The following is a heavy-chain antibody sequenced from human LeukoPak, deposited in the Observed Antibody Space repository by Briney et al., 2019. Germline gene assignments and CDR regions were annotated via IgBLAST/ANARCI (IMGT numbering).Heavy chain of an antibody. CDR1: GGSISSYY. D-gene: IGHD3-10*01. V-gene: IGHV4-59*01. CDR3: ASQARASGWFDP. Sequence: SETLSLTCTVSGGSISSYYWSWIQQPPGKGLEWIGYIYYSGSTNYNPSLKSRVTISVDTSKNQFSLKLSSVTAADTAVYYCASQARASGWFDPWGQGTLVTVSS. CDR2: IYYSGST. J-gene: IGHJ5*02.